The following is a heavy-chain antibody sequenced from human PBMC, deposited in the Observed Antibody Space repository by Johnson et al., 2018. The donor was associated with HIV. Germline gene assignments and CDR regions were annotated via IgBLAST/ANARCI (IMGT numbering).Heavy chain of an antibody. D-gene: IGHD5-18*01. CDR2: INWNGGSI. CDR3: ARGRGVGRPIQKWLGAAFDI. CDR1: GFTFRSYG. J-gene: IGHJ3*02. Sequence: EVQLVESGGGVVQPGTSLRLSCAASGFTFRSYGMHWVRQAPGKGLEWVSGINWNGGSIGYADSVKGRFTISRDNAKNSLNLQMNSLRAEDTALYYCARGRGVGRPIQKWLGAAFDIWGQGTMVTVSS. V-gene: IGHV3-20*04.